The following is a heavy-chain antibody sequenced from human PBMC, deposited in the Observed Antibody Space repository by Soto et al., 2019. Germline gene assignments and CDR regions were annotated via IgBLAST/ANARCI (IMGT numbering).Heavy chain of an antibody. Sequence: GGSLRLSCAASGFTFSSYGMHWVRQAPGKGLEWVAVISYDGSNKYYADSVKGRFTISRDNSKNTLYLQMNSLRAEDTAVYYCAKDSPYSSSWYDLNWFDPWGQGTLVPVSS. V-gene: IGHV3-30*18. CDR1: GFTFSSYG. CDR3: AKDSPYSSSWYDLNWFDP. D-gene: IGHD6-13*01. CDR2: ISYDGSNK. J-gene: IGHJ5*02.